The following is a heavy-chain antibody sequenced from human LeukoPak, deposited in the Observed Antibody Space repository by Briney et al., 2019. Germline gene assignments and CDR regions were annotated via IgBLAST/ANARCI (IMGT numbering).Heavy chain of an antibody. CDR1: GYTFTSYY. CDR3: ARARITMVRGVITNNWFDP. J-gene: IGHJ5*02. CDR2: INPSGGST. D-gene: IGHD3-10*01. V-gene: IGHV1-46*01. Sequence: ASVKVSCKASGYTFTSYYMHWVRQAPGQGLEWMGIINPSGGSTSYAQKFQGRVTMTRDTSTSTVYMELSSLRSEDTAVYYCARARITMVRGVITNNWFDPWAREPWSPSPQ.